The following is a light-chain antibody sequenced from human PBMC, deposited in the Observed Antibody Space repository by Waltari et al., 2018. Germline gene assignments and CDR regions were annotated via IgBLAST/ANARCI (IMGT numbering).Light chain of an antibody. Sequence: DIQMTQSPSSLSASVGDRVTITCRASQSISSYLNWYQQKPGKAPKLLIYAASILQSGVPSRFSGSGSGTEFTFTISSLQPEDFATYYCQQSYSTPRTFGQGTKVEIK. CDR2: AAS. J-gene: IGKJ1*01. V-gene: IGKV1-39*01. CDR1: QSISSY. CDR3: QQSYSTPRT.